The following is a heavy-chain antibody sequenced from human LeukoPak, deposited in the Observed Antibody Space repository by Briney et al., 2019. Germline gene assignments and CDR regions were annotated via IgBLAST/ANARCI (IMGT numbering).Heavy chain of an antibody. D-gene: IGHD3-22*01. CDR2: IKQDGSEK. CDR1: GFTFTGYA. CDR3: ARKGVIYYDSSGYPYYFDY. J-gene: IGHJ4*02. V-gene: IGHV3-7*01. Sequence: GGSLRLSCAASGFTFTGYAMSWVRQAPGKGLEWVANIKQDGSEKYYVDSVKGRFTISRDNAKSSLYLQMNSLRAEDTAVYYCARKGVIYYDSSGYPYYFDYWGQGTLVTVSS.